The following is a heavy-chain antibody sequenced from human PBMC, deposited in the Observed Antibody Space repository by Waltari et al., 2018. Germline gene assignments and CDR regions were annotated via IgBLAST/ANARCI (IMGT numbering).Heavy chain of an antibody. CDR3: ARDWGSSGWPYDY. J-gene: IGHJ4*02. CDR2: IKQDGSEK. Sequence: SSYWMSWVRQAPGKGLEWVANIKQDGSEKYYVDSVKGRFTISRDNAKNSLYLQMNSLRAEDTAVYYCARDWGSSGWPYDYWGQGTLVTVSS. CDR1: SSYW. D-gene: IGHD6-19*01. V-gene: IGHV3-7*01.